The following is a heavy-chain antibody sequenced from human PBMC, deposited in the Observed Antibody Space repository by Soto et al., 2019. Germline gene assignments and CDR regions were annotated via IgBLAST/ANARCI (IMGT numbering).Heavy chain of an antibody. CDR3: ARDGGSGSFGNWFDP. CDR2: INPNSGGT. J-gene: IGHJ5*02. CDR1: GYTFTGYY. V-gene: IGHV1-2*04. D-gene: IGHD3-10*01. Sequence: QVQLVQSGAEVKKPGASVKVSCKASGYTFTGYYMHWVRQAPGQGLEWMGWINPNSGGTNYAQKFQGWVTMTRDTSISTAYMELSRLRSDDTAVYYCARDGGSGSFGNWFDPWGQGTLVTVSS.